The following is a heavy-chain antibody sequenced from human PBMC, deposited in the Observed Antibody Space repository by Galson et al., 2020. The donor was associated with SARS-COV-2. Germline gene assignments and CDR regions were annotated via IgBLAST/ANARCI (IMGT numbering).Heavy chain of an antibody. J-gene: IGHJ6*02. Sequence: GGSLRLSCAASGFTFSNYLMSWVRQAPGKGLEWVANIKQDGSEKYYVDSVKGRFTISRDNAKNSLYLQMNSLTAEDTALYFCARDQWELLSGGNKYYYYYGMDVWGQGTTVTVSS. CDR2: IKQDGSEK. D-gene: IGHD1-26*01. CDR3: ARDQWELLSGGNKYYYYYGMDV. V-gene: IGHV3-7*01. CDR1: GFTFSNYL.